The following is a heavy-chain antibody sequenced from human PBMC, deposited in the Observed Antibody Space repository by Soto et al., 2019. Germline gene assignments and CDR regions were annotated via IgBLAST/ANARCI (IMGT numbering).Heavy chain of an antibody. CDR1: GYSISSGYY. V-gene: IGHV4-38-2*01. CDR3: AKSAKYHPLFDP. Sequence: PSETLSLTCAVSGYSISSGYYWAWIRQPPGKGLEWIGSIYHGGSTYYNPSLKSRVTISVDTSKNQFSLKLSSVTAADTAVYYCAKSAKYHPLFDPWGQGTLVTVSS. CDR2: IYHGGST. J-gene: IGHJ5*02.